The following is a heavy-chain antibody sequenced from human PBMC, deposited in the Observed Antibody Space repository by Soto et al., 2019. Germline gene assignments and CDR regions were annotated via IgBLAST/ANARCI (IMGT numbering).Heavy chain of an antibody. J-gene: IGHJ4*02. V-gene: IGHV3-30*04. CDR2: ISFDGRNK. D-gene: IGHD2-2*01. Sequence: VQLVESGGGVVHPGRSLRLSRVASGFTFSTYAMHWVRQAPGKGLAWVAVISFDGRNKFYADSVKGRFTISRDNSKNTVFLQMNSLRTEDTGVYYCARVLPVLPSSMPGCSDYWGQGALVTVSS. CDR3: ARVLPVLPSSMPGCSDY. CDR1: GFTFSTYA.